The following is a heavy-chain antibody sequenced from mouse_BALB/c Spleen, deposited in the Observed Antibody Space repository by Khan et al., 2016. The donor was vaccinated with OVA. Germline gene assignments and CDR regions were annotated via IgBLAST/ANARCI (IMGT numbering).Heavy chain of an antibody. CDR2: ISRGGNYT. CDR1: GFTFSTYG. CDR3: ARQGLYGMDY. V-gene: IGHV5-6*01. D-gene: IGHD2-2*01. J-gene: IGHJ4*01. Sequence: EVELVESGGDLVKPGGSLKLSCAASGFTFSTYGMSWVRQTPDKRLEWVATISRGGNYTYYPDSVKGRFTISSDNAKNTLYLQMSSLKSEDTARYYCARQGLYGMDYWVQGTSVTVAS.